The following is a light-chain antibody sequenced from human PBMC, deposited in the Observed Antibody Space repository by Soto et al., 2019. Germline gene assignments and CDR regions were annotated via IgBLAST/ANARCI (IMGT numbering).Light chain of an antibody. CDR2: DAS. J-gene: IGKJ4*01. Sequence: AIQLTQSPSSLSASVGDRVTITCRASQGTNIYLAWYQQKPGKAPKLLIFDASTLESGVPSRFSGSGSGTDFTLTITSLQPEDFATYYCQQSHSLPLAFGGGTKVDIK. CDR1: QGTNIY. V-gene: IGKV1-13*02. CDR3: QQSHSLPLA.